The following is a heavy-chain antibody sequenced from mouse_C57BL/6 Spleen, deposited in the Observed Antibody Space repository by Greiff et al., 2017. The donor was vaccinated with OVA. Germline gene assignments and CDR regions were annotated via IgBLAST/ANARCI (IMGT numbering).Heavy chain of an antibody. D-gene: IGHD2-3*01. CDR3: ARDNGYYVFDY. V-gene: IGHV5-16*01. CDR2: INYDGSST. CDR1: GFTFSDYY. Sequence: EVKLVESEGGLVQPGSSMKLSCTASGFTFSDYYMAWVRPVPEKGLEWVANINYDGSSTYYLDSLKSRFIISRDNAKNILYLQMSSLKSEDTATYYCARDNGYYVFDYWDQGTTLTVSS. J-gene: IGHJ2*01.